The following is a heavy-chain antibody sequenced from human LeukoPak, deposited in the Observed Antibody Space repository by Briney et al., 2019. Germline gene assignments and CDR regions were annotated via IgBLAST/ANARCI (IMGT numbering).Heavy chain of an antibody. J-gene: IGHJ6*03. Sequence: GGSLRLSCAASGFTFSSYGMHWVRQAPGKGLEWVAVISYDGSNKYYADSVKGRFTISRDNSKNTLYLQMNSLRAEDTAVYYCARDRQGYYYYYYMDVWGKGTTVTVSS. D-gene: IGHD6-6*01. CDR3: ARDRQGYYYYYYMDV. V-gene: IGHV3-30*03. CDR1: GFTFSSYG. CDR2: ISYDGSNK.